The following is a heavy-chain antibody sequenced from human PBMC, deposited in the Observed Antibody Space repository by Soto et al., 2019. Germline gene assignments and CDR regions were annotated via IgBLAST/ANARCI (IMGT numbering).Heavy chain of an antibody. J-gene: IGHJ4*02. CDR1: GGSISSSSYY. CDR3: ARSGTGGYNYFDY. D-gene: IGHD2-8*02. CDR2: IYYSGST. V-gene: IGHV4-39*01. Sequence: SETLSLTCTVSGGSISSSSYYWGWIRQPPGKGLEWIGSIYYSGSTYYNPSLKSRVTISVDTSKNQFSLKLSSVTAADTAVYYCARSGTGGYNYFDYWGQGALVTVSS.